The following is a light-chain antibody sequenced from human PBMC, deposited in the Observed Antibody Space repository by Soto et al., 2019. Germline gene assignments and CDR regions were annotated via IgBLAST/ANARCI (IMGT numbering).Light chain of an antibody. CDR2: GNS. CDR1: SSNIGAGYD. V-gene: IGLV1-40*01. Sequence: QSVLTQPPSVSGAPGQRVTISCTGSSSNIGAGYDVYWYQQLPGTAPKLLIYGNSNRPSGVPDRFSCAKSGASASLAITWLQADDEEDYYCHSYVSSLSVYVFGTGTKLTVL. J-gene: IGLJ1*01. CDR3: HSYVSSLSVYV.